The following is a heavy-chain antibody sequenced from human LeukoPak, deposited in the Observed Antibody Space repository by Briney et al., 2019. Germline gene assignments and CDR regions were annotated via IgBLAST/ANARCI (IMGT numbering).Heavy chain of an antibody. J-gene: IGHJ4*02. V-gene: IGHV3-23*01. CDR3: ANLEWLVPLSGY. CDR1: GFTFSSYA. D-gene: IGHD6-19*01. Sequence: PGGSLRLSCAASGFTFSSYAMSWVRQAPGKGLEWVSAISGSGGSIYYADSVKGRFTISRDNSKNTLYLQMNSLRAEDTAVYYCANLEWLVPLSGYWGQGTLVTVSS. CDR2: ISGSGGSI.